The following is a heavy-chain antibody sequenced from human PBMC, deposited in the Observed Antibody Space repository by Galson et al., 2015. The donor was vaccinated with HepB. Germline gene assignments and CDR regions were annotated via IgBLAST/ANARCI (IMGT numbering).Heavy chain of an antibody. J-gene: IGHJ6*02. Sequence: SVKVSCKASGYTFTSYAMNWVRQAPGQGLEWMGGIIPIFGTANYAQKFQGRVTITADKSTSTAYMELSSLRSEDTAVYYCARDSPAYLGDSSGYTPHLLAYYGMDVWGQGTTVTVSS. V-gene: IGHV1-69*06. CDR3: ARDSPAYLGDSSGYTPHLLAYYGMDV. CDR2: IIPIFGTA. CDR1: GYTFTSYA. D-gene: IGHD3-22*01.